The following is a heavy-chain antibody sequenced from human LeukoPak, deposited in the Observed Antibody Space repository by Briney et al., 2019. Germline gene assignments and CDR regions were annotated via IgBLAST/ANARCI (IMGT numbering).Heavy chain of an antibody. V-gene: IGHV3-9*01. CDR1: GFTFDDYA. Sequence: GGSLRLSCAASGFTFDDYAMHWVRQVPGKGLEWVSGISWNRGTIGYADSVKGRFTISRDNAKNSLYLQMNSPKNEDTALYYCAKGEKKWLARQPNYWGQGTLVTVTS. CDR2: ISWNRGTI. CDR3: AKGEKKWLARQPNY. D-gene: IGHD6-19*01. J-gene: IGHJ4*02.